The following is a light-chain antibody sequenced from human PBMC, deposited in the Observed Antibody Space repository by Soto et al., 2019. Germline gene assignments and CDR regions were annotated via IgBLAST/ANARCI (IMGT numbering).Light chain of an antibody. V-gene: IGLV2-23*01. J-gene: IGLJ1*01. CDR2: EGS. Sequence: QSALTQPRSLSGSPGQSVTISCTGPTIGAHSFVSWYQDRPDKVPKLLIYEGSKRPSGVSNRFSASKSGTTASLTISGLQAEDEADYYCCSYAGNSIYVFGSGTKVTVL. CDR1: TIGAHSF. CDR3: CSYAGNSIYV.